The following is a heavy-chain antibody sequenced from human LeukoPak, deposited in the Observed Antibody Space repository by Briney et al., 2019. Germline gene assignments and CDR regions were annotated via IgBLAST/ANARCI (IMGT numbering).Heavy chain of an antibody. J-gene: IGHJ6*03. Sequence: PSETLSLTCTVSGGSISSYYWSWIRQPPGKGLEWIGYIYYSGSTNYNPSLKSRVTMSVDTSKNQFSLKLGSVTAADAAVYYCARAYDFWSGYRSEYYYYMDVWGKGTTVTVSS. CDR2: IYYSGST. V-gene: IGHV4-59*01. CDR1: GGSISSYY. D-gene: IGHD3-3*01. CDR3: ARAYDFWSGYRSEYYYYMDV.